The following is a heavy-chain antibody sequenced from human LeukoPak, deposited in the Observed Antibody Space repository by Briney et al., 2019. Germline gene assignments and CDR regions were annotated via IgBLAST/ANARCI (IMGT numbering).Heavy chain of an antibody. Sequence: GGSLRLSCVASGFTVSSNYMSWVRQAPGKGLEWVSVIYSGGSTYYADSVKGRFTISRDNSKNTLYLQMNSLRAEDTAVYYCAKDGIGQLVISWQYFQHWGQGTLVTVSS. CDR3: AKDGIGQLVISWQYFQH. V-gene: IGHV3-53*01. J-gene: IGHJ1*01. D-gene: IGHD6-6*01. CDR1: GFTVSSNY. CDR2: IYSGGST.